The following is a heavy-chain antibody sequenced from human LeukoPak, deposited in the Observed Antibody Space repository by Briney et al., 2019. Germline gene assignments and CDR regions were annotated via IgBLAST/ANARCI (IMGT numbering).Heavy chain of an antibody. J-gene: IGHJ4*02. V-gene: IGHV4-59*08. D-gene: IGHD3-3*02. CDR2: VYYSGAT. Sequence: PSETLSLTWTVSGXSISTYYGSWIWQPPRKGLEWIGYVYYSGATNYNPSLKSRVTISLDTSKNQFSLRLTSVSAADTAVYYCARRLAVIGIYCFDHWGQGTPVTVSS. CDR1: GXSISTYY. CDR3: ARRLAVIGIYCFDH.